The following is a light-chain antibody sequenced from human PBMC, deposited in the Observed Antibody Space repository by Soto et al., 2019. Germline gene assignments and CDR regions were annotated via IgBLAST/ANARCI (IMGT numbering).Light chain of an antibody. V-gene: IGKV3-20*01. J-gene: IGKJ5*01. Sequence: EMVMTQSKATLSVSPGERATLSCRSSQTVRNNYLAWYQQKPGQAPRLLIYDASSRATGIPDRFSGGGSGTDFTLTISRLEPEDFTVYYCQQDGSAPPITFGQGTRLEI. CDR2: DAS. CDR1: QTVRNNY. CDR3: QQDGSAPPIT.